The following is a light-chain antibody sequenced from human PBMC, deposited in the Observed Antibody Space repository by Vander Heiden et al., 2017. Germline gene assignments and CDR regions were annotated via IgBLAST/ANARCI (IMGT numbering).Light chain of an antibody. CDR1: QSFSNNY. CDR2: GAS. J-gene: IGKJ1*01. Sequence: IVLTQSPGTLSLSPGERATLSCRASQSFSNNYLAWFQQKTGQAPRLLLYGASTRATGIPDRFSGSGSGTDFTLTISRLEPEDCAVYYCQQSATSPGTFGQGTKVEI. CDR3: QQSATSPGT. V-gene: IGKV3-20*01.